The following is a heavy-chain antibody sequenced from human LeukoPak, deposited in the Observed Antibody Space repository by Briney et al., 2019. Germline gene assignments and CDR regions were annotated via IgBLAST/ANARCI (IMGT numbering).Heavy chain of an antibody. V-gene: IGHV4-39*07. D-gene: IGHD5-18*01. CDR3: ARGITWIQLWPYFDY. Sequence: SETLSLTCIVSGGSIDRGSYYWGWIRQPPGKGLEWIGSIYYSGTTYYNPSLKSRVTISVDTSKNQCSLKLSSVTAADTAVYYCARGITWIQLWPYFDYWGQGTLVTVSS. CDR1: GGSIDRGSYY. CDR2: IYYSGTT. J-gene: IGHJ4*02.